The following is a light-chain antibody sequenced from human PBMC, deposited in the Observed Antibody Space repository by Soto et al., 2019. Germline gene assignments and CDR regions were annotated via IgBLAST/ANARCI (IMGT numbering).Light chain of an antibody. V-gene: IGKV1-8*01. CDR2: AAS. Sequence: AIRMTQSPSSLSASTGDRVTITCRASQGISSYLAWYQQKPGQSPKLLIYAASTLQIGVPSRFSGSGSGTDFTLTISCLQSEDFATYYCQQYYSYPWTFGQGTKVEIK. CDR1: QGISSY. CDR3: QQYYSYPWT. J-gene: IGKJ1*01.